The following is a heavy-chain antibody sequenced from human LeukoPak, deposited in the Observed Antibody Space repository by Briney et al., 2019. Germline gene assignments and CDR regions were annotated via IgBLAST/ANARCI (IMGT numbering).Heavy chain of an antibody. CDR3: AKGGGGRLIYYYYMDV. CDR1: GFTFSSYA. J-gene: IGHJ6*03. D-gene: IGHD3-16*01. V-gene: IGHV3-23*01. Sequence: GGSLRLPCVASGFTFSSYAMSWVRQAPGKGLEWVSAISGSGSSGGSTYYADSVKGRFTISRDNAKNSLYLQMNSLRAEDMALYYCAKGGGGRLIYYYYMDVWGKGTTVTVSS. CDR2: ISGSGSSGGST.